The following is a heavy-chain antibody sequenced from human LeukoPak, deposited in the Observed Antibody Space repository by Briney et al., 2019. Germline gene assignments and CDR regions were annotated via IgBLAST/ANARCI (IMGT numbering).Heavy chain of an antibody. V-gene: IGHV4-59*01. Sequence: SETLSLTCTVSGGPISSNYWSWIRQPPGKGLEWIGYVRYGGSTNYNPSLKSRVTISVDTSKNQFSLKLSSVTAADTAVYYCARDVTPATVWGQGTLVAVS. CDR3: ARDVTPATV. CDR1: GGPISSNY. D-gene: IGHD3-16*01. J-gene: IGHJ4*02. CDR2: VRYGGST.